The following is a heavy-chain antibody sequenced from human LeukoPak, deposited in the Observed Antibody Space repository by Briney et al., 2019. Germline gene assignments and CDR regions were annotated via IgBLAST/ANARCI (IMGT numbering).Heavy chain of an antibody. CDR3: AKGSGSGWYGWFAP. Sequence: GESLRLSCAASGFTFSGYAMYWVRQAPGKGLEWVSSIEASGGATYYADAVKGRFTISRDNSKNTFYLQMNSLRAEDTALYYCAKGSGSGWYGWFAPWGQGTLVTVSS. D-gene: IGHD6-19*01. CDR1: GFTFSGYA. J-gene: IGHJ5*02. V-gene: IGHV3-23*01. CDR2: IEASGGAT.